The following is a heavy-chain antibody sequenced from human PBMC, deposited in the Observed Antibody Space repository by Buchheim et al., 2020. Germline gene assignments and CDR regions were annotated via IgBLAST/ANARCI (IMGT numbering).Heavy chain of an antibody. CDR2: INPNSGGT. D-gene: IGHD6-13*01. Sequence: QVQLVQSGAEVKKPGASVKVSCKASGYTFTGYYMHWVRPAPGQGLEWMGWINPNSGGTNYAQKFQGWVTMTRDTSIGTAYMELSRLRSDDTAVYYCARDRQQLVQPEYYYYGMDVWSQGTT. CDR1: GYTFTGYY. V-gene: IGHV1-2*04. J-gene: IGHJ6*02. CDR3: ARDRQQLVQPEYYYYGMDV.